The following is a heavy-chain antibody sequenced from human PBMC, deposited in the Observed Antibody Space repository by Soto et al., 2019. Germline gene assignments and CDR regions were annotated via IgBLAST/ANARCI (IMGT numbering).Heavy chain of an antibody. CDR1: EFTFSSYS. J-gene: IGHJ4*02. CDR3: ATGVLAATINDY. CDR2: ISSSTSYI. D-gene: IGHD2-15*01. V-gene: IGHV3-21*01. Sequence: GGSLSLSCAASEFTFSSYSMNWVRQAPGKGLEWVSSISSSTSYIYYADSVKGRFTISRDNAKNSVYLQMNSLRAEDTAVYYCATGVLAATINDYWGQGTLVTVSS.